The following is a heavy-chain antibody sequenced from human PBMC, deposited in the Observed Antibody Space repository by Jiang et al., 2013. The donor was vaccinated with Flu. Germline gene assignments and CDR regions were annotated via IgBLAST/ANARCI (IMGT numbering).Heavy chain of an antibody. J-gene: IGHJ4*02. CDR2: INPNSGGT. D-gene: IGHD3-10*01. Sequence: SGAEVKKPGASVKVSCKASGYTFTGYYMHWVRQAPGQGLEWMGWINPNSGGTNYAQKFQGWVTMTRDTSISTAYMELSRLRSDDTAVYYCARGDYYGSGYLDYWGQGTLVTVSS. V-gene: IGHV1-2*04. CDR1: GYTFTGYY. CDR3: ARGDYYGSGYLDY.